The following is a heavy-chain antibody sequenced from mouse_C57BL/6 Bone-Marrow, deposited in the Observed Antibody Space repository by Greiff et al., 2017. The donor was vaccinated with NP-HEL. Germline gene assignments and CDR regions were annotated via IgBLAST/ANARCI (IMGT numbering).Heavy chain of an antibody. CDR1: GYTFTSYW. CDR2: IDPSDSDT. CDR3: ARSDYYGSRRIAY. D-gene: IGHD1-1*01. Sequence: QVQLKQSGAELVRPGSSVKLSCKASGYTFTSYWMHWVKQRPIQGLEWIGNIDPSDSDTHYNQKFKDKATVTVDKSSSTAYMQLSSLTSEDSAVYYCARSDYYGSRRIAYWGQGTLVTVSA. J-gene: IGHJ3*01. V-gene: IGHV1-52*01.